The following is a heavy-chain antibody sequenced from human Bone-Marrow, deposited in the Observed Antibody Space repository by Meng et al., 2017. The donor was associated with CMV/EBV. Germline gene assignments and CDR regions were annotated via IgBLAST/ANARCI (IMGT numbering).Heavy chain of an antibody. D-gene: IGHD3-3*01. V-gene: IGHV1-46*01. Sequence: ASVKVSCKASGYTFTSYGISWVRQAPGQGLEWMGIINPSGGSTSYAQKFQGRVTMTRDTSTSTVYMELSSLRSEDTAVYYCARERILENYYYGMDVWGQGTTVTVSS. CDR2: INPSGGST. CDR1: GYTFTSYG. CDR3: ARERILENYYYGMDV. J-gene: IGHJ6*02.